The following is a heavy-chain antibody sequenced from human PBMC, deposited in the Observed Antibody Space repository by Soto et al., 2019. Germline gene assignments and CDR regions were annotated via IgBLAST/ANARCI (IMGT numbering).Heavy chain of an antibody. D-gene: IGHD6-19*01. V-gene: IGHV4-4*02. CDR2: ISHSGST. J-gene: IGHJ4*02. CDR3: ARHYRYTGYSSGWTPFWYFDY. CDR1: GESINSSHG. Sequence: SETLSLTCAVSGESINSSHGWNWVRQPPGKGLEWIGQISHSGSTNYNPSLTSRVTISVDKSKNHFSLKLTSVTAADTAVYYCARHYRYTGYSSGWTPFWYFDYWGQGTLVTVSS.